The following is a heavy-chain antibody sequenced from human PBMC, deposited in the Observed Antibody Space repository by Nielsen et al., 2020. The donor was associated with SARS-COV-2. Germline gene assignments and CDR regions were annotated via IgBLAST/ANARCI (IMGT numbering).Heavy chain of an antibody. V-gene: IGHV3-30*03. D-gene: IGHD2-2*01. CDR1: GFTFSSYG. CDR2: ISYDGSNK. CDR3: ASDSNSYNYYYYYGMDV. Sequence: GESLKISCAASGFTFSSYGMHWVRQAPGKGLEWVAVISYDGSNKYYADSVKGRFTISRDNSKNTLNLQMNSLRAEDTAVYYCASDSNSYNYYYYYGMDVWGQGTMVTVSS. J-gene: IGHJ6*02.